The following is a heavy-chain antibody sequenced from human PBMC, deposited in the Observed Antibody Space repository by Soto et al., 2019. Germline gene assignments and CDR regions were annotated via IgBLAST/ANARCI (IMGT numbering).Heavy chain of an antibody. D-gene: IGHD3-22*01. V-gene: IGHV1-69*13. CDR3: ARSRANYYDSRGYYYSTFDY. CDR1: GGSFSSYA. CDR2: IIPMFGTA. J-gene: IGHJ4*02. Sequence: PVKLACKTSGGSFSSYAISWVRKDTRQGLEWMGGIIPMFGTANYAQKFQGRVTITADESTSTAYMELSSLRSDDTAVYYCARSRANYYDSRGYYYSTFDYWGQGTLVTVSS.